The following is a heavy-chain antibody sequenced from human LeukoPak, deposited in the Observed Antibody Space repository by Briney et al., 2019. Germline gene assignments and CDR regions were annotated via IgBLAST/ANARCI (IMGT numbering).Heavy chain of an antibody. Sequence: GSLRLSCAASGFTFSSYAMHWVRQAPGKGLEWVAVISYDGSNKYYADSVKGRFTISRDNSKNTLYLQMNSLRAEDTAVYYCARDGGFLEWLSPLYYMDVWGKGTTVTVSS. D-gene: IGHD3-3*01. CDR2: ISYDGSNK. V-gene: IGHV3-30*04. J-gene: IGHJ6*03. CDR1: GFTFSSYA. CDR3: ARDGGFLEWLSPLYYMDV.